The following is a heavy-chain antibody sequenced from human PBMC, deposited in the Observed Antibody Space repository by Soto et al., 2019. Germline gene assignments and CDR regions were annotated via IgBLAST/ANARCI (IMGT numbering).Heavy chain of an antibody. CDR1: GFSLDTTGMG. Sequence: QITLKQSGPTLVKPTQTLTLTCTFSGFSLDTTGMGVGWIRQPPGKALECLGVIYWDEDKRYSPSLKSSTTIAKSNPKSQIVPTMPNLAIVETATYISACSKKLDAFNLWSQETVVTGSA. CDR2: IYWDEDK. J-gene: IGHJ3*01. D-gene: IGHD3-16*01. V-gene: IGHV2-5*02. CDR3: ACSKKLDAFNL.